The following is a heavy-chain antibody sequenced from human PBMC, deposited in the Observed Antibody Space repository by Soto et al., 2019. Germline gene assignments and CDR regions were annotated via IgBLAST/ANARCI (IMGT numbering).Heavy chain of an antibody. CDR2: INAGNGNT. CDR1: GYTFTNYA. V-gene: IGHV1-3*01. Sequence: ASVKVSCKASGYTFTNYAMHWVRQAPGQRLEWMGWINAGNGNTKYSQKFQGRVTITRDTSASTAYMELSSLRSEDTALYYCTIGSWSGEVFDIWGQGTMVT. D-gene: IGHD2-21*01. J-gene: IGHJ3*02. CDR3: TIGSWSGEVFDI.